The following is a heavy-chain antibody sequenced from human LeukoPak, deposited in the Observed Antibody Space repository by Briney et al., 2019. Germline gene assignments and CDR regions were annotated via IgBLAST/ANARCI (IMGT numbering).Heavy chain of an antibody. CDR2: TNPNSGGT. CDR3: ARGRPYSSGWYRVEDAFDI. Sequence: ASVKLSCKASAYTFTVYYMHWMRHAPGQGLEWMGWTNPNSGGTNYAQKFQGRVTITRNTSISTAYMELSSLRSEDTAVYYCARGRPYSSGWYRVEDAFDIWGQGTMVTVSS. D-gene: IGHD6-19*01. CDR1: AYTFTVYY. J-gene: IGHJ3*02. V-gene: IGHV1-2*02.